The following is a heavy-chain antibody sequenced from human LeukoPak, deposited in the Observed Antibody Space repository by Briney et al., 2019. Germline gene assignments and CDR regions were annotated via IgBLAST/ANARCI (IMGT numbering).Heavy chain of an antibody. CDR1: GFTFGSYA. D-gene: IGHD6-13*01. CDR2: ISGSGGST. CDR3: AKEQRGGIAEAGSSPPYDY. V-gene: IGHV3-23*01. J-gene: IGHJ4*02. Sequence: PGGSLRLSCAASGFTFGSYAMSWVRQAPGKGLEWVSAISGSGGSTYYADSVKGRFTISRDNSKNTLYLQMNSLRAEDTAVYYCAKEQRGGIAEAGSSPPYDYWGQGTLVTVSS.